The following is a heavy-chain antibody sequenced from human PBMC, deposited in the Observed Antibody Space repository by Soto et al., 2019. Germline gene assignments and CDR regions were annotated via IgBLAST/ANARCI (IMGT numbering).Heavy chain of an antibody. CDR3: AHRVLRTVFGLVTTTAIYFDF. V-gene: IGHV2-5*02. CDR2: IYWDDDK. Sequence: QITLNESGPPVVRPTETLTLTCRFSGFSLTTSGVGVGWIRQSPGKAPEWLALIYWDDDKRYSASLKSRLTITKDNSKNQVVLTVSDLDPTYTATYYCAHRVLRTVFGLVTTTAIYFDFWGQGTPVAVSS. J-gene: IGHJ4*02. D-gene: IGHD3-3*01. CDR1: GFSLTTSGVG.